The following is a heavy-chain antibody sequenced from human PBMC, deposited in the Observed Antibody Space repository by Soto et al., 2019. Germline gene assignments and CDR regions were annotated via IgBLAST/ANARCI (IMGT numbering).Heavy chain of an antibody. J-gene: IGHJ4*02. D-gene: IGHD3-22*01. Sequence: QVQLVQSGAEVRKPGSSVKVSCKASGGTFSRHAISWVRQAPGQGLEWMGGIIPIFGTANHAQKFQGRVTIIADEYTSTVYMDLSSLRSEDTAMYYCARGWGYDSNDYYYAYWGQGTLVIVSS. CDR2: IIPIFGTA. V-gene: IGHV1-69*01. CDR3: ARGWGYDSNDYYYAY. CDR1: GGTFSRHA.